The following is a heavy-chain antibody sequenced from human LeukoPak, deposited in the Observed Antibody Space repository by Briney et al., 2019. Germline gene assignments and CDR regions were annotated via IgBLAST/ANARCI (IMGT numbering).Heavy chain of an antibody. J-gene: IGHJ3*02. D-gene: IGHD3-22*01. CDR3: ASLTTADAFDI. CDR2: IYDSGST. V-gene: IGHV4-59*01. Sequence: PSETLSLTCTVSGGSIRSYYWSWIRQPPGKGLEWIGYIYDSGSTNYNPSLKSRVTISVDTSKNQFSLKLSSVTAADTAVFYCASLTTADAFDIWGQGTMVTVSS. CDR1: GGSIRSYY.